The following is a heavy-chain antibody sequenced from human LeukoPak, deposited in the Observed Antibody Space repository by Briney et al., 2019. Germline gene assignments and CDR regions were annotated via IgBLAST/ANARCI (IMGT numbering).Heavy chain of an antibody. CDR3: ARGGSRVVTYGNFDY. CDR1: GYTFTSYA. D-gene: IGHD2-21*02. CDR2: ISTYSGNT. J-gene: IGHJ4*02. V-gene: IGHV1-18*01. Sequence: ASVKVSCKPSGYTFTSYALSWVRQAPGQGLEWMGWISTYSGNTNYAQKLQGRITMTIETSTSTAYMELRSLRSDDTAVYYCARGGSRVVTYGNFDYWGQGTLVTVSS.